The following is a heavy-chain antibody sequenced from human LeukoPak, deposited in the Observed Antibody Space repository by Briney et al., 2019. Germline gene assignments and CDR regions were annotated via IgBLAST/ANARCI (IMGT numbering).Heavy chain of an antibody. J-gene: IGHJ4*02. D-gene: IGHD1-26*01. Sequence: PGGSLRLSCAASGFAFNNYDMTWVRQAPGKGLEWVSNINDNGGQRHYADSVKGRFTISRDNSKNTLFLQMDSLRAEDTAVYYCAKTQWKVGATDYFEFWAQGILVTVSS. V-gene: IGHV3-23*01. CDR3: AKTQWKVGATDYFEF. CDR2: INDNGGQR. CDR1: GFAFNNYD.